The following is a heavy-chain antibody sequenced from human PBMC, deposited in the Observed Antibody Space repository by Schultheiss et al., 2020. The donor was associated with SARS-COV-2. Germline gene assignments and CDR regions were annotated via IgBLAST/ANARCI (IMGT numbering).Heavy chain of an antibody. J-gene: IGHJ4*02. CDR3: ARDSRGAWGFDY. D-gene: IGHD7-27*01. CDR1: GFTFSSNY. CDR2: IYSGGST. Sequence: GGSLRLSCAASGFTFSSNYMSWVRQAPGKGLEWVSVIYSGGSTYYADSVKGRFTISRDNSKNTLYLQMNSLRAEDTAVYYCARDSRGAWGFDYWGQGTLVTVSS. V-gene: IGHV3-66*01.